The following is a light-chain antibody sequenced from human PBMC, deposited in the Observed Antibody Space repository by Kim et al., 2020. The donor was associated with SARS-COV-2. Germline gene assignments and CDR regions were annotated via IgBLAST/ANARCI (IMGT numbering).Light chain of an antibody. Sequence: SPGERATLSCRASQGVSSYLAWYQQKPGQAPRLLIYDASNRATGIPARFSGSGSGTDFTLTISSLEPEDFAVYYCQQRSNWPLITFGQGTRLEIK. CDR2: DAS. J-gene: IGKJ5*01. V-gene: IGKV3-11*01. CDR3: QQRSNWPLIT. CDR1: QGVSSY.